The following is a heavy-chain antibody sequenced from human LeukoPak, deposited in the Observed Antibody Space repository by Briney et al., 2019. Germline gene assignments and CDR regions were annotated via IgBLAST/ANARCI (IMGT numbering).Heavy chain of an antibody. CDR1: GGSISSYY. D-gene: IGHD3-3*01. CDR2: IYYSGST. Sequence: SETLSLTCTVSGGSISSYYWSWIRQPPGKGLEWIGYIYYSGSTNYNPSLKSRVTISVDTSKNQFSLKLSSVTAADTAVYYCARHQIRSLMDCWGQGTLVTVSS. J-gene: IGHJ4*02. V-gene: IGHV4-59*01. CDR3: ARHQIRSLMDC.